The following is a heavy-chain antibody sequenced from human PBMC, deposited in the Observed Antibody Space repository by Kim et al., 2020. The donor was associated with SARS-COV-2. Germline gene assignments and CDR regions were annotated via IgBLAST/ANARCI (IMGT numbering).Heavy chain of an antibody. J-gene: IGHJ4*02. Sequence: SETLSLTCTVSGGSISSYYWSWIRQPPGKGLEWIGYIYYSGSTNYNPSLKSRVTISVDTSKNQFSLKLSSVTAADTAVYYCARALYGGNSYYFDYWGQGT. V-gene: IGHV4-59*01. CDR1: GGSISSYY. CDR3: ARALYGGNSYYFDY. D-gene: IGHD2-21*02. CDR2: IYYSGST.